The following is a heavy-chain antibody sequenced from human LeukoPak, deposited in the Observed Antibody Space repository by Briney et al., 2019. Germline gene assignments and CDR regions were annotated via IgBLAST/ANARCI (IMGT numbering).Heavy chain of an antibody. Sequence: GGSLRLSCTASGFTFSSYGMNWIRQAPGKGLEWVSVIYSGGSTYYADSVKGRFTISRDNSKNTLYLQMNSLRAEDTAVYYCARELAVAGTVYFQHWGQGTLVTVSS. D-gene: IGHD6-19*01. CDR2: IYSGGST. CDR1: GFTFSSYG. V-gene: IGHV3-66*01. CDR3: ARELAVAGTVYFQH. J-gene: IGHJ1*01.